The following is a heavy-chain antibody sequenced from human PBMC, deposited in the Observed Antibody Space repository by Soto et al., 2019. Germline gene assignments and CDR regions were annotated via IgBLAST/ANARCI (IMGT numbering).Heavy chain of an antibody. CDR1: GDSISSDNYY. J-gene: IGHJ4*02. V-gene: IGHV4-39*01. D-gene: IGHD2-8*01. CDR3: ARHPGYAVPTVYATHYFNY. Sequence: QLQLQESGTGLVKPSETLSLTCTVSGDSISSDNYYCGWIRQPPGKGLEWIGSIYYTGSTYYNPSRKSRVTMSVDTSKSPFSLKLSSVPAADTAVYYCARHPGYAVPTVYATHYFNYWGPGILVTVST. CDR2: IYYTGST.